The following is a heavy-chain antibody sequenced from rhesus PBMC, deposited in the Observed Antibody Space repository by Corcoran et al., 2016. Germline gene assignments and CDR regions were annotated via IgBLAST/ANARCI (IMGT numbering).Heavy chain of an antibody. J-gene: IGHJ4*01. D-gene: IGHD1-20*01. CDR3: ARDRGMAGTIDY. CDR2: IYGSIGST. CDR1: GGSISSGYG. V-gene: IGHV4S7*01. Sequence: QVQLQESGPGLVKPSETLSLTCAVSGGSISSGYGWSWIRQPPGKGLEWIGHIYGSIGSTYYNPSLKSRVTISKDTSKNQFSLKLSSVTAADTAVYYCARDRGMAGTIDYWGQGVLVTVSS.